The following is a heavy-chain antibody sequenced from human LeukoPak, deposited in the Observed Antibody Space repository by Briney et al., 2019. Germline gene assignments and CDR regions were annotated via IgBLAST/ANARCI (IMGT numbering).Heavy chain of an antibody. CDR3: AREIVVVPAATPLNWFDP. D-gene: IGHD2-2*01. CDR1: GYTFTSYD. V-gene: IGHV1-8*03. J-gene: IGHJ5*02. Sequence: ASVKVSCKASGYTFTSYDINWVRQATGQGLEWMGWMNPNSGNTGYAQKFQGRVTITRNTSISTAYMELSSLRSEDTAVYYCAREIVVVPAATPLNWFDPWGQGTLVTVSS. CDR2: MNPNSGNT.